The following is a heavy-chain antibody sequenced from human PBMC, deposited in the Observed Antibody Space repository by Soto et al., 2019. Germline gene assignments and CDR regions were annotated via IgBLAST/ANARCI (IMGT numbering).Heavy chain of an antibody. D-gene: IGHD3-22*01. J-gene: IGHJ5*02. CDR3: AKDTYYHDSSGYYVLDH. CDR2: ISYDGSKK. CDR1: GFAFSSYG. V-gene: IGHV3-30*18. Sequence: QVQLVESGGGVVQPGKSLRLSCAASGFAFSSYGIHWVRQAPGKGLEWVAGISYDGSKKYYADSVKGQFTISRDNSENTLHLKGNGLRAEDTAVYYCAKDTYYHDSSGYYVLDHWGQGTLVAVSS.